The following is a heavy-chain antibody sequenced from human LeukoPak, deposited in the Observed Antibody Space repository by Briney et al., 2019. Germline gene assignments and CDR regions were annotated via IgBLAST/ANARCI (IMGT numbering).Heavy chain of an antibody. CDR2: INPNSSNT. V-gene: IGHV1-8*03. CDR1: GYTFTSYD. CDR3: ARGHAPHMDYDTSGPPFEGAFGI. Sequence: VASVKVSCTASGYTFTSYDINWVRQATGQGLEWMGWINPNSSNTGYAQTFQGRATITMNTSINTAYMELSSLRSEDTAVYFCARGHAPHMDYDTSGPPFEGAFGIWGQGTMVTVSS. J-gene: IGHJ3*02. D-gene: IGHD3-22*01.